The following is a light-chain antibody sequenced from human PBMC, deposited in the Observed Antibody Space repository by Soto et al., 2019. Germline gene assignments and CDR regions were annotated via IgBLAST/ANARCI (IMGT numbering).Light chain of an antibody. J-gene: IGKJ2*01. CDR2: DAS. Sequence: EIVLTQSPATLSLSPGERATLSCRASQSVSSYLAWYQQKPGQAPRLLIYDASNRATGIPARFSGSGSATDLTLTISSLEPEDFAVYYCQQRSNWPPTFGQGTKLEIK. CDR1: QSVSSY. V-gene: IGKV3-11*01. CDR3: QQRSNWPPT.